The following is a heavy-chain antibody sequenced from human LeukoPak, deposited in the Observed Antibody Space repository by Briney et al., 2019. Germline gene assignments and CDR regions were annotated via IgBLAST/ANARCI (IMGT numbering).Heavy chain of an antibody. V-gene: IGHV3-23*01. CDR2: LRGNDET. D-gene: IGHD3-10*01. CDR1: GISFRNYA. J-gene: IGHJ4*02. CDR3: ARASWVSDPDAVR. Sequence: GGSLRLSCAASGISFRNYAMSWVRQAPARGPEWVSSLRGNDETFYADSVKGRFTLSRDDSRNTVYLQLNNLRVEDTAIYYCARASWVSDPDAVRWGQGTQVTVSS.